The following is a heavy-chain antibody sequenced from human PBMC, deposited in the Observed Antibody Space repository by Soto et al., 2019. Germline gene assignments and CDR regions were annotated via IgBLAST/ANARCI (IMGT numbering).Heavy chain of an antibody. V-gene: IGHV1-69*13. Sequence: SVKVSCKASGGTFSSYRINWVRQAPGQGLEWVGGIVPIRRTADIAQKFQGRVTITADESARTAYMELRSLKSQDTAVYYCAGDSGAKLSSSWGQGTPVTVSS. CDR2: IVPIRRTA. CDR3: AGDSGAKLSSS. CDR1: GGTFSSYR. D-gene: IGHD2-2*01. J-gene: IGHJ4*02.